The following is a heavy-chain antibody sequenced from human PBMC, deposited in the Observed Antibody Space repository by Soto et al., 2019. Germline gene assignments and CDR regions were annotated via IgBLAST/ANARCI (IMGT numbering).Heavy chain of an antibody. V-gene: IGHV1-3*01. J-gene: IGHJ4*02. CDR2: INAGNDNI. CDR3: AKDLREMATNTPDY. CDR1: GYTFTRYT. D-gene: IGHD5-12*01. Sequence: ASVKVSCKASGYTFTRYTMYWVRHAPGQRLECMGWINAGNDNIKYSQKFQGRVTITTDTSASTAYMDLTSLRGEDTAVYYCAKDLREMATNTPDYWGQGTLVTVSS.